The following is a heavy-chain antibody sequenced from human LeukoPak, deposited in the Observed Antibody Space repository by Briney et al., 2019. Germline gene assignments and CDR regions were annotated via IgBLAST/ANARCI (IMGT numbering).Heavy chain of an antibody. CDR1: GFTFSSYS. Sequence: GGSLRLSCAASGFTFSSYSMNWVRQAPGKGLEWVSSISSSSSYIYYADSVKGRFTISRDNAKNSLYLQMNSLRADDTAVYYCARQLYSSGWYWAFDYWGQGTLVTVSS. V-gene: IGHV3-21*01. J-gene: IGHJ4*02. CDR2: ISSSSSYI. D-gene: IGHD6-19*01. CDR3: ARQLYSSGWYWAFDY.